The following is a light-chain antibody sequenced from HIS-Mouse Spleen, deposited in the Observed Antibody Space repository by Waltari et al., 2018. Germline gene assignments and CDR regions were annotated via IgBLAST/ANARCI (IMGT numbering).Light chain of an antibody. Sequence: EIVLTQSPATLSLSPGERATLPCRASQSVSSYLAWYQQKPGQAPRLLIYDASNRATGIPARFSGSGSGTDFTLTISSLEPGDFAVYYCQQRSNWPLTFGGGTKVEIK. CDR1: QSVSSY. V-gene: IGKV3-11*01. J-gene: IGKJ4*01. CDR3: QQRSNWPLT. CDR2: DAS.